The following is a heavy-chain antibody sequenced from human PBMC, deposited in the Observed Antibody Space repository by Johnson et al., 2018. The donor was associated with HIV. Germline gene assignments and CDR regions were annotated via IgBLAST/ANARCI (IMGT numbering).Heavy chain of an antibody. CDR1: GFTVSSNY. CDR3: ARAPQTYNWNYMMAFDM. J-gene: IGHJ3*02. CDR2: IYSGGST. V-gene: IGHV3-66*01. D-gene: IGHD1-7*01. Sequence: EQLVESGGGLVQPGGSLRLSCAASGFTVSSNYMSWVRQAPGKGLEWVSVIYSGGSTYYADSVKGRFTISRDISKNTLDLQMNSLRAEDTAVYYCARAPQTYNWNYMMAFDMWGQGTMVTVSS.